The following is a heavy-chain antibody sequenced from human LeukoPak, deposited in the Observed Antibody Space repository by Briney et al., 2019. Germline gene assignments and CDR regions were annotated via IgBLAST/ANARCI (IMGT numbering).Heavy chain of an antibody. D-gene: IGHD3-3*01. CDR3: AMTYDFWSGYPG. V-gene: IGHV3-23*01. Sequence: GGPLRLSCVTSGFTFSTSAMGWVRQAPGTGLEWVSVVSDSGDYTSYADSVKGRFRISRDNSENKLYLQMNSLRTEDTAIYYCAMTYDFWSGYPGWGQGTLVTVSS. J-gene: IGHJ4*02. CDR2: VSDSGDYT. CDR1: GFTFSTSA.